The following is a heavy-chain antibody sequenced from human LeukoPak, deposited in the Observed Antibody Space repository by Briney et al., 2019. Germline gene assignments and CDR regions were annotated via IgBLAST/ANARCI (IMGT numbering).Heavy chain of an antibody. J-gene: IGHJ4*02. V-gene: IGHV1-2*02. Sequence: GASVEVSCKASGYTFSGYYIHWVRQAPGRGLEWMSWINPSNGDTNYAQKFQGRVTMTRDTSISTAYMELTRLISDDTAVYYCARVGSSGWYVHPTLDYWGQGTLVTVSS. CDR2: INPSNGDT. D-gene: IGHD6-19*01. CDR3: ARVGSSGWYVHPTLDY. CDR1: GYTFSGYY.